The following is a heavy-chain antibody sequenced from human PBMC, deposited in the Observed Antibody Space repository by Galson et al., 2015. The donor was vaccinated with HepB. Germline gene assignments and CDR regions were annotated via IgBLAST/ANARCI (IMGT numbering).Heavy chain of an antibody. Sequence: SLRLSCAASGFTFSSYAMNWVRQAPGKGLEWVSFISNNGGRTNYADSVKGRFTASRDNSKNTLYLQMSSLTADDTAVYYCAKDPPQSSAGSFDVWGQGTLVTVSS. CDR3: AKDPPQSSAGSFDV. J-gene: IGHJ3*01. D-gene: IGHD2-15*01. V-gene: IGHV3-23*01. CDR2: ISNNGGRT. CDR1: GFTFSSYA.